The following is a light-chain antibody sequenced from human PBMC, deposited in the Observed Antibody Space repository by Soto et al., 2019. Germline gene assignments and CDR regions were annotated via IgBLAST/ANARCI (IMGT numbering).Light chain of an antibody. CDR2: DDS. CDR3: QVWDTTSDHWM. J-gene: IGLJ3*02. CDR1: NIGSRS. Sequence: SYELTQPPSVSVAPRQTATITCGGNNIGSRSVHWYQQKSGQAPVLVVFDDSVRPSGIPERISGYNSGNTATLTISGVEAGDEADYYCQVWDTTSDHWMFDGGTKLTVL. V-gene: IGLV3-21*02.